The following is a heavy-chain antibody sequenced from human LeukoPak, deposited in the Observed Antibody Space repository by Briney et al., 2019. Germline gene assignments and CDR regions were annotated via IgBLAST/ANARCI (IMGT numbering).Heavy chain of an antibody. J-gene: IGHJ5*02. V-gene: IGHV5-51*01. Sequence: GESLKISCKGSGYSFTSYWIGWVRQMPVKGREWMGIIYPGDSDTRYSPSFQGQVTISADKSISTAYLQWSSLKASDTAMYYCARAGERYYYDSSGYYPWFDPWGQGTLVTVSS. CDR3: ARAGERYYYDSSGYYPWFDP. CDR2: IYPGDSDT. CDR1: GYSFTSYW. D-gene: IGHD3-22*01.